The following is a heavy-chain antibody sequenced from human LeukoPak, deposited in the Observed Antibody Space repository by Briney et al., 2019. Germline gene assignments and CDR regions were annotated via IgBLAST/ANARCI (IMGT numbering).Heavy chain of an antibody. V-gene: IGHV3-53*01. Sequence: GGSLRLSCAASGFTVSSNYMSWVRQAPGKGLEWVSVIYSGGSTYYADSVKGRFTISRDNSKNTLYLQMNSLRAEDTAVYYCARGAAYSSSWYKSTYYYMDVWGEGTTVTVSS. CDR1: GFTVSSNY. CDR2: IYSGGST. J-gene: IGHJ6*03. CDR3: ARGAAYSSSWYKSTYYYMDV. D-gene: IGHD6-13*01.